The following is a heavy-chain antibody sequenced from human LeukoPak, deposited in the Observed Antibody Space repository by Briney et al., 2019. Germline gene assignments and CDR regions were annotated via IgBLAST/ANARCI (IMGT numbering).Heavy chain of an antibody. CDR2: INKDGSVT. J-gene: IGHJ4*02. Sequence: QPGGSLILSCAASGFTFSSSWIHWVRQAPGKGLVWVSRINKDGSVTDYAESVKGRFSISRDNAKNTLDLQMNSLRVEDTAIYYCVKVRGRARVGYFDHWGQVTLVTVSS. V-gene: IGHV3-74*01. D-gene: IGHD1-26*01. CDR1: GFTFSSSW. CDR3: VKVRGRARVGYFDH.